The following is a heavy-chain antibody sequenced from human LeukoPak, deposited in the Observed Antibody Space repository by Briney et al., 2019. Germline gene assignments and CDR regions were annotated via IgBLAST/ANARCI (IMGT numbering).Heavy chain of an antibody. Sequence: SETLSLTCAVYGGSFSGYYWSWIRQPPGKGLEWIGEINHSGSTNYNPSLKSRVTISVDTSKNQFSLKLSSVTAADTAVYYCARRPLLRYFDWSYYFDYWGQGTLVTVSS. D-gene: IGHD3-9*01. CDR3: ARRPLLRYFDWSYYFDY. CDR1: GGSFSGYY. J-gene: IGHJ4*02. V-gene: IGHV4-34*01. CDR2: INHSGST.